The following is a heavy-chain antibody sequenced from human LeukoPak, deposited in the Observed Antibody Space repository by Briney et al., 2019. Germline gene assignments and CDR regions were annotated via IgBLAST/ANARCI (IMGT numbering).Heavy chain of an antibody. CDR2: ITAGNGNT. Sequence: ASVTVSFKASGYNFSNYGIGWVRQAPRQGREWMGWITAGNGNTNYAQEVQGRVTMTTDTSTSTAYMELRSLRSDDTAVYFCARDSARGYSYGYNAFDIWGQGTMVTVSS. J-gene: IGHJ3*02. CDR3: ARDSARGYSYGYNAFDI. V-gene: IGHV1-18*01. CDR1: GYNFSNYG. D-gene: IGHD5-18*01.